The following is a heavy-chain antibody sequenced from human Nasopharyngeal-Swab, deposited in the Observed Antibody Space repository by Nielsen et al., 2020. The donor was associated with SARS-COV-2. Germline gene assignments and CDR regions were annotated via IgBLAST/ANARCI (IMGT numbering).Heavy chain of an antibody. J-gene: IGHJ5*02. CDR2: IYYSGST. CDR1: GGSLSSGGYY. Sequence: SETLSLPCTVSGGSLSSGGYYWSWIRQHPGKGLEWIGYIYYSGSTYYNPSLKSRVTISVDTSKNQFSLKLSSVTAADTAVYYCAREVVPAASGYWFDPWGQGTLVTVSS. D-gene: IGHD2-2*01. V-gene: IGHV4-31*03. CDR3: AREVVPAASGYWFDP.